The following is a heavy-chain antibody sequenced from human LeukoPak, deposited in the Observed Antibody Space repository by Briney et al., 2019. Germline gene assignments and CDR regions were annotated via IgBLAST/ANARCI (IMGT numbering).Heavy chain of an antibody. CDR2: ISGSGGST. Sequence: GGSLRLPCAASGFTFSSYAMSWVRQAPGKGLEWVSAISGSGGSTYYADSVKGRFTISRDNSKNTLYLQMNSLRAEDTAVYYCAKGFQWLRGLDYWGQGTLVTVSS. J-gene: IGHJ4*02. CDR3: AKGFQWLRGLDY. CDR1: GFTFSSYA. V-gene: IGHV3-23*01. D-gene: IGHD6-19*01.